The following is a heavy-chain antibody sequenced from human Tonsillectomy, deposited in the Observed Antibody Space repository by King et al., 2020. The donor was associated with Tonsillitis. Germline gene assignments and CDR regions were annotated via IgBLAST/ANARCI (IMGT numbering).Heavy chain of an antibody. CDR1: GYSFITYA. Sequence: QLVQSGAEVKKPGASVKVSCKASGYSFITYAIHWVRQAPGQRLEWMGWINAGNGNTKYSQKFQGRVTITRDTSASTAYMELSSLRSEDTAVYYCAKSITVIVVSTDFDYYNYGMDVWGQGTTVTVSS. CDR3: AKSITVIVVSTDFDYYNYGMDV. CDR2: INAGNGNT. D-gene: IGHD3-22*01. V-gene: IGHV1-3*01. J-gene: IGHJ6*02.